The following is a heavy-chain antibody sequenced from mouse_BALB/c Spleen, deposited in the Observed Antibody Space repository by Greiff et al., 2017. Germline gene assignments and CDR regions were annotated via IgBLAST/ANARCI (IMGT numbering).Heavy chain of an antibody. J-gene: IGHJ1*01. Sequence: EVKVVESGGGLVKPGGSLKLSCAASGFTFSSYAMSWVRQTPEKRLEWVASISSGGSTYYPDSVKGRFTISRDNARNILYLQMSSLRSEDTAMYYCAIEVYDNYRYFDVWGAGTTVTVSS. V-gene: IGHV5-6-5*01. CDR1: GFTFSSYA. CDR2: ISSGGST. CDR3: AIEVYDNYRYFDV. D-gene: IGHD2-3*01.